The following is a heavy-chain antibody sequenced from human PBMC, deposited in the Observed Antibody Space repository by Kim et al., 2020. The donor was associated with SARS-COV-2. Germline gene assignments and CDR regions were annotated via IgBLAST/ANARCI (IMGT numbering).Heavy chain of an antibody. J-gene: IGHJ6*02. V-gene: IGHV3-33*01. CDR2: IWYDGGNK. D-gene: IGHD3-9*01. CDR1: GFAMSSYD. Sequence: GGSLRLSCAASGFAMSSYDMHWVRQAPGKGLEWVSLIWYDGGNKYYADSVKGRFTISRDNSKNTLHLQMNSLRAEDTAVYYCARDYAGYFKGLDVWGQGT. CDR3: ARDYAGYFKGLDV.